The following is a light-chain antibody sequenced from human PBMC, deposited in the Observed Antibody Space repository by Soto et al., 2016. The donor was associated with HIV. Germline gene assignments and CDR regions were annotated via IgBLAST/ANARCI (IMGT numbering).Light chain of an antibody. CDR1: QSLVDSDGHTD. J-gene: IGKJ1*01. V-gene: IGKV2-30*01. CDR3: MQATHWPWA. CDR2: KVS. Sequence: VLTQSPLFLSVTLGQPASISCRSSQSLVDSDGHTDLNWFQQRPGQSPRRLIYKVSDRDSGVPNRFSGSGSGSHFTLKISRLEAEDVAHYYCMQATHWPWAFGQGTTVEI.